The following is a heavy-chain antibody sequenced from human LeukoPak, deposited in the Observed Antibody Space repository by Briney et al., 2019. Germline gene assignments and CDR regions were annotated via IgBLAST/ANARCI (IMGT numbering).Heavy chain of an antibody. J-gene: IGHJ4*02. Sequence: GGSLRPSCAASGFTFSIYAMSWARHAPGKGLEWVSAISGSGGSTYYADSVKGRFTISRDNSKNTLYLQINSLRAEDTAVYYCAIGYGSGSSYYFDYWGQGTLVTVSS. CDR1: GFTFSIYA. V-gene: IGHV3-23*01. CDR3: AIGYGSGSSYYFDY. CDR2: ISGSGGST. D-gene: IGHD3-10*01.